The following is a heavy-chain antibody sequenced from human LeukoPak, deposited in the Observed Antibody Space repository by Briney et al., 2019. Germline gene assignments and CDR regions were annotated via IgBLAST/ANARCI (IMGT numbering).Heavy chain of an antibody. D-gene: IGHD2-15*01. V-gene: IGHV3-23*01. CDR2: ISGSGGST. CDR3: ANGHCSGGSCYSFYYYGMDV. J-gene: IGHJ6*02. Sequence: GGSLRLSCAASGFTFSSYAMSWVRQAPGKRLEWVSAISGSGGSTYYADSVKGRFTISRDNSKNTLYLQMNSLRAEDTAVYYCANGHCSGGSCYSFYYYGMDVWGQGTTVTVSS. CDR1: GFTFSSYA.